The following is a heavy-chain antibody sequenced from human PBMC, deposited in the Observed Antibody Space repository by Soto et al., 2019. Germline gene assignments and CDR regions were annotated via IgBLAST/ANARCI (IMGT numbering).Heavy chain of an antibody. V-gene: IGHV4-30-4*01. D-gene: IGHD3-10*01. CDR1: GGSISSGDYY. J-gene: IGHJ6*02. Sequence: NPSETLSLTCTVSGGSISSGDYYWSWLRQPPGKGLEWIGYIYYSGSTYYNPSLKSRVTISVDTSKNQFSLKLSSVTAADTAVYYCARDPGGSGMDVWGQGTTVTVSS. CDR3: ARDPGGSGMDV. CDR2: IYYSGST.